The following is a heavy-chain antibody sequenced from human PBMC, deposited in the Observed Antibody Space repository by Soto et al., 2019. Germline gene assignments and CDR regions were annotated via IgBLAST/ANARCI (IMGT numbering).Heavy chain of an antibody. CDR3: ARLVPAAHGGDWFDP. Sequence: QVQLQESGPGLVKPSQTLSLTCTVSGGSISSGDYYWSWIRQPPGKGLEWIGYIYYSGSTYYNPSLKSRVTISVDTSKNQFSLKLSSVTAADTAVYYCARLVPAAHGGDWFDPWGQGTLVTVSS. CDR1: GGSISSGDYY. D-gene: IGHD2-2*01. J-gene: IGHJ5*02. CDR2: IYYSGST. V-gene: IGHV4-30-4*01.